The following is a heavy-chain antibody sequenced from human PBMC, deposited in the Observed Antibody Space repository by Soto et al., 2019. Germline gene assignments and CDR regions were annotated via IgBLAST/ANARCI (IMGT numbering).Heavy chain of an antibody. V-gene: IGHV1-58*01. Sequence: QMQLVQSGPEVKKPGTSVKVSCKASGFTFSSSAVQWVRQARGQRLEWIGWIVVGNGNTNYAQKFQERVTITRDMSTRTAYMELNSLRSEDTAVYYCAGRYCSGGSCYNYYGMDVW. J-gene: IGHJ6*01. CDR2: IVVGNGNT. CDR1: GFTFSSSA. CDR3: AGRYCSGGSCYNYYGMDV. D-gene: IGHD2-15*01.